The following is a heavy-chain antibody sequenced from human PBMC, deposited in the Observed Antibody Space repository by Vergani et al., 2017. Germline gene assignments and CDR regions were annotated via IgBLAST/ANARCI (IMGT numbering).Heavy chain of an antibody. CDR2: IYYSGST. D-gene: IGHD3-9*01. J-gene: IGHJ6*02. Sequence: QVQLQESGPGLVKPSETLSLTCAVSGFSIDNGYYWSWIRQPPGKGLEWIGYIYYSGSTYYNPSLKSRVTISVDTSKNQFSLKLSSVTAADTAVYYCARDLRAPIFRSGYGMDVWGQGTTVTVSS. CDR3: ARDLRAPIFRSGYGMDV. CDR1: GFSIDNGYY. V-gene: IGHV4-30-4*08.